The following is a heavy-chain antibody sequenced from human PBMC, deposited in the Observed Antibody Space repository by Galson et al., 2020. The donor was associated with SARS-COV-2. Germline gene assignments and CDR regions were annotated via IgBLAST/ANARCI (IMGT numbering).Heavy chain of an antibody. CDR3: ARLIAVADY. CDR1: GYSFTNYW. J-gene: IGHJ4*02. D-gene: IGHD6-19*01. CDR2: LYPGDSDT. V-gene: IGHV5-51*01. Sequence: GESLKISCKGSGYSFTNYWLGLVRQIPGKGLEWMGLLYPGDSDTSYSPSFQGQVTISADKSISTAYLQWSSLKASDTAIYYCARLIAVADYWGQGTLVTVSS.